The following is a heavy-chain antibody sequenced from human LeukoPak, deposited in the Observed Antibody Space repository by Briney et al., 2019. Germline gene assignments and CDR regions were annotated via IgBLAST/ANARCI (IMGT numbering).Heavy chain of an antibody. CDR3: ASYCSGGSCYPEYNWFDP. CDR1: GDSISSGYY. J-gene: IGHJ5*02. Sequence: SETLSLTCAVSGDSISSGYYWGWIRQHPGKGLEWSGRSYYSGSTHYSPPLKSRVTISVYTSKNQFSLTLSSVTAADTAVYYCASYCSGGSCYPEYNWFDPWGQGTLVTVS. V-gene: IGHV4-38-2*01. CDR2: SYYSGST. D-gene: IGHD2-15*01.